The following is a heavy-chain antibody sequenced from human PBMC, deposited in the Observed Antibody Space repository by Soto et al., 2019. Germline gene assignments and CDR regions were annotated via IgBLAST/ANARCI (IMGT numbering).Heavy chain of an antibody. J-gene: IGHJ5*02. V-gene: IGHV4-30-4*01. CDR3: ARAGAHWFDP. Sequence: LSLTCAVSGGSISSGDYYWSWIRQPPGKGLEWIGYIYYSGSTYYNPSLKSRVTLSVDTSKNQFSLKLISVTAADTAVYYCARAGAHWFDPWGQGTLVTVSS. CDR2: IYYSGST. CDR1: GGSISSGDYY. D-gene: IGHD1-26*01.